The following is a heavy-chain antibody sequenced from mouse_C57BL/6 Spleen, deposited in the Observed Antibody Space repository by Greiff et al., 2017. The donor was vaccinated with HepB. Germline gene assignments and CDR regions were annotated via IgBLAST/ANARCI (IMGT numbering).Heavy chain of an antibody. CDR3: ARSAGIGAWFAY. Sequence: QVHVKQPGAELVMPGASVKLSCKASGYTFTSYWMHWVKQRPGQGLEWIGEIDPSDSYTNYNQKFKGKSTLTVDKSSSTAYMQLSSLTSEDSAVYYCARSAGIGAWFAYWGQGTLVTVSA. CDR1: GYTFTSYW. CDR2: IDPSDSYT. D-gene: IGHD4-1*01. V-gene: IGHV1-69*01. J-gene: IGHJ3*01.